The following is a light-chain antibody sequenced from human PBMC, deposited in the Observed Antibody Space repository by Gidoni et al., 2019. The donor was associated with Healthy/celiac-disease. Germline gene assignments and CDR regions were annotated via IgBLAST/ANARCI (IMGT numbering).Light chain of an antibody. J-gene: IGKJ2*01. CDR1: QSISSY. Sequence: DIQMTQSPSSLSASVGDRVTITCRASQSISSYLNWYQQKPGKAPKLLIYAASSLQSGVPSRFSDSGSGTDFTLTISSLQPEDFATYYCQQSYSTPPISYTFGQGTKLEIK. CDR2: AAS. V-gene: IGKV1-39*01. CDR3: QQSYSTPPISYT.